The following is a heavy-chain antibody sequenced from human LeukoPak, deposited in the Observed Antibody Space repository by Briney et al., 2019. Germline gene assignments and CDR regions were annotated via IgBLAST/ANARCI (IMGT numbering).Heavy chain of an antibody. Sequence: ASVKVSCRASGYTLTSYYMHWVRQGPGQGRECMGIINPSGGSTSYEQKFQGRVTMTRDTSTSTVYMELSSLRSEDTAVYYCARVGVYYDSSGYYSDWGQGTLVTVSS. CDR1: GYTLTSYY. D-gene: IGHD3-22*01. V-gene: IGHV1-46*01. CDR2: INPSGGST. CDR3: ARVGVYYDSSGYYSD. J-gene: IGHJ4*02.